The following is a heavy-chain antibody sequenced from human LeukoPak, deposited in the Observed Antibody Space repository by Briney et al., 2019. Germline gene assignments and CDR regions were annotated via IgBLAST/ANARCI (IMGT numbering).Heavy chain of an antibody. D-gene: IGHD1-26*01. J-gene: IGHJ4*02. CDR2: IYPGDSGT. CDR3: ARRGTGRALDY. V-gene: IGHV5-51*01. CDR1: GYIFTSYW. Sequence: GESLKISCKGSGYIFTSYWIGWVRQMPGKGLEWMGIIYPGDSGTRYSPSFQGQVTTSADKSITTAYLQWTSLKASDTAMYYCARRGTGRALDYWGQGTLVTVSS.